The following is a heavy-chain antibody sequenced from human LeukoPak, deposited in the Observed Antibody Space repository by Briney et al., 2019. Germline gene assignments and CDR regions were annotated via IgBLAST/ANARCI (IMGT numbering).Heavy chain of an antibody. D-gene: IGHD3-16*01. CDR1: GFTFSSYA. J-gene: IGHJ4*02. Sequence: GGSLRLSCAASGFTFSSYAMHWVRQAPGKGLEWVALISYDGSNKYYADSVKGRSTISRDNSKNTLYLQMNSLRAEDTAVYYCAALKGGHFDYWGQGTLVTVSS. CDR3: AALKGGHFDY. V-gene: IGHV3-30-3*01. CDR2: ISYDGSNK.